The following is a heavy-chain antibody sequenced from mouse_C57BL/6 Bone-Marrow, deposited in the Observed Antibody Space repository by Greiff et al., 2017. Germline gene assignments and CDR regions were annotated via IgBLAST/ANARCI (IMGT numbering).Heavy chain of an antibody. CDR3: SVTPKLRGCAY. CDR1: GYTFTRSW. D-gene: IGHD1-1*01. CDR2: INPSSGYT. V-gene: IGHV1-7*01. J-gene: IGHJ3*01. Sequence: QVQLQQSGAELAKPGASVKLSCKASGYTFTRSWMHWVKQRPGQGLEWIGYINPSSGYTTYNQKFKEKDTLTADKSYSTAYMQLSSLTYEDSAVYYCSVTPKLRGCAYWGQGTLVTVSA.